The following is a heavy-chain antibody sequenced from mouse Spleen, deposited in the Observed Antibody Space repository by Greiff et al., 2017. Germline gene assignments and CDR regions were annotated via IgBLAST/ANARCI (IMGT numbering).Heavy chain of an antibody. D-gene: IGHD1-1*01. CDR1: GFSLTSYG. Sequence: QVQLKQSGPGLVQPSQSLSITCTVSGFSLTSYGVHWVRQSPGKGLEWLGVIWSGGSTDYNAAFISRLSISKDNSKSQVFFKMNSLQADDTAIYYCASGSSLWYFDVWGTGTTVTVSS. CDR3: ASGSSLWYFDV. V-gene: IGHV2-2*01. J-gene: IGHJ1*03. CDR2: IWSGGST.